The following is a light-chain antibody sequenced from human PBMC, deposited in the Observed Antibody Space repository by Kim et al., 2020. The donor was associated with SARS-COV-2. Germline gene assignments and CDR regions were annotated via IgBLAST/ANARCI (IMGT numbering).Light chain of an antibody. V-gene: IGLV1-44*01. J-gene: IGLJ3*02. CDR1: STNIGSNV. Sequence: GQRVTMSCSGGSTNIGSNVVNWYRQIPGTAPRLVMYKNNQRPSGVPNRFSGSKSGTSASLAISGLQSEDEADYYCAAWDDRLNGVVFGGGTQLTVL. CDR2: KNN. CDR3: AAWDDRLNGVV.